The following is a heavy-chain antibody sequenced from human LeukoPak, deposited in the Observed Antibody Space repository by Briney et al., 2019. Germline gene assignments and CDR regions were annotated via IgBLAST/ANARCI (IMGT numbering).Heavy chain of an antibody. V-gene: IGHV1-3*03. CDR2: ISVGRGDS. D-gene: IGHD1-14*01. CDR3: ARERGIRDAFDF. Sequence: ASVKVSCKASGYTFTSYTIHWVRQAPGQSLEWMGWISVGRGDSKCSQEFQGRVTLTRDTSATTDYLEVSSLRPEDMAVYYCARERGIRDAFDFWGQGTMVTVSS. J-gene: IGHJ3*01. CDR1: GYTFTSYT.